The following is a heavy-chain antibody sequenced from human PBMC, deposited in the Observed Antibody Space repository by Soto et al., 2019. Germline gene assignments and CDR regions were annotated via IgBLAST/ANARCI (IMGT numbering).Heavy chain of an antibody. D-gene: IGHD3-3*01. CDR2: INHSGST. Sequence: SETLSLTCAVYGGSFSGYYWSWIRQPPGKGLEWIGEINHSGSTNYNPSLKSRVTISVDTSKNQFSLKLSSVTAADTAVYYCAREKRGLWSGYHCFDYWGQGTLVTVSS. J-gene: IGHJ4*02. V-gene: IGHV4-34*01. CDR1: GGSFSGYY. CDR3: AREKRGLWSGYHCFDY.